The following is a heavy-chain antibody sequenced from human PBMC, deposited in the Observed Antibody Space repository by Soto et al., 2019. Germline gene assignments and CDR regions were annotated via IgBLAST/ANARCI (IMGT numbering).Heavy chain of an antibody. D-gene: IGHD2-15*01. Sequence: QVQLVQSGAEVKKPGSSVKVSCKASGYTFTSLGISWVRQAPGQGLEWMGWISAYNGNTNYAENLQCRVTMTTDTSTSTAYMELRSRRSDDPAVYYCARDHRGGTDAFDIWGQGTMVTVSS. CDR1: GYTFTSLG. CDR3: ARDHRGGTDAFDI. CDR2: ISAYNGNT. J-gene: IGHJ3*02. V-gene: IGHV1-18*01.